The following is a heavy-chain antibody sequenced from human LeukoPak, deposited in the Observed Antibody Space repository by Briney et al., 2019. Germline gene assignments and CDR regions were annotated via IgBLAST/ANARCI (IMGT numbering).Heavy chain of an antibody. CDR1: GFTFSSYA. J-gene: IGHJ6*02. V-gene: IGHV3-23*01. CDR2: ISGSGGST. D-gene: IGHD3-10*01. CDR3: ARDPGYYYYGMDV. Sequence: GGSLRLSCAASGFTFSSYAMSWVRQAPGKGLEWVSAISGSGGSTYYADSVKGRFTISRDNSKNTLYLQMNSLRAEDTAVYHCARDPGYYYYGMDVWGQGTTVTVSS.